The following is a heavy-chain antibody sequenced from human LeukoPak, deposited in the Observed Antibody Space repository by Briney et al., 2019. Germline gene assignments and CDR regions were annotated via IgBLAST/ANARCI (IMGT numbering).Heavy chain of an antibody. CDR1: GYTFTSYG. CDR2: ISTYNGNT. CDR3: AGEGEKWLFAYFDY. Sequence: ASVKVSCKASGYTFTSYGITWVRQAPGQGLEWVGWISTYNGNTNYAQKLQGRVTMTTDTSTSTAYMELRSLRSDDTAVYYCAGEGEKWLFAYFDYWGQGTLVTVSS. D-gene: IGHD3-22*01. V-gene: IGHV1-18*01. J-gene: IGHJ4*02.